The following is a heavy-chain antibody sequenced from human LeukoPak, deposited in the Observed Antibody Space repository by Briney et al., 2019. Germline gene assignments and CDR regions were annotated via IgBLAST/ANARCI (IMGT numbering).Heavy chain of an antibody. J-gene: IGHJ4*02. V-gene: IGHV1-18*01. CDR3: ARGILRFLDGYYFDY. Sequence: PGASVKVSCKASGYTFTSYGISWVRQAPGQGLEWMGWISAYNGNTNYAQKLQGRVTMTTDTSTSTAYMELRSLRSDDTAVYYCARGILRFLDGYYFDYWGQGTLVTVSS. CDR1: GYTFTSYG. CDR2: ISAYNGNT. D-gene: IGHD3-3*01.